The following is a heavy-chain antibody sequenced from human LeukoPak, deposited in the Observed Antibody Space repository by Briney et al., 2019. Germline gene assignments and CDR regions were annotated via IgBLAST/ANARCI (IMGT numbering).Heavy chain of an antibody. CDR2: ISYDGSDK. J-gene: IGHJ4*02. D-gene: IGHD6-13*01. CDR3: AKDQDIAAAAYYFDY. V-gene: IGHV3-30*18. Sequence: GGSLRLSCAASGFTFSSYGMHWVRQAPGKGLEWVAVISYDGSDKYYADSVKGRFTISRDNSKNTLYLQMNSLRAEDTAVYYCAKDQDIAAAAYYFDYWGQGTLVTVSS. CDR1: GFTFSSYG.